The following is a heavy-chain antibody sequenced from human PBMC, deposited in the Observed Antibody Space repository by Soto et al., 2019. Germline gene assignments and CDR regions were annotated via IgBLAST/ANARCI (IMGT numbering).Heavy chain of an antibody. Sequence: SETLSLTCTVSGVSISNFYWSWIRQPPGKGLEWIGYIYYSGSTNYNPSLKSRVTISVDTSKNQFSLKLSSVTAADTAVYYCARVLCGGDCFLDYWGQGTLVTVSS. D-gene: IGHD2-21*02. CDR1: GVSISNFY. V-gene: IGHV4-59*01. CDR3: ARVLCGGDCFLDY. CDR2: IYYSGST. J-gene: IGHJ4*02.